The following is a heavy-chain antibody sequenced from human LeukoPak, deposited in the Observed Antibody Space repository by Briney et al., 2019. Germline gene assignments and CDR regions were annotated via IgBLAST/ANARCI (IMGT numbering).Heavy chain of an antibody. J-gene: IGHJ4*02. CDR2: IYYSGST. CDR1: GGSFSGYH. Sequence: SETLSLTCAVYGGSFSGYHWSWIRQPPGKGLEWIGYIYYSGSTNYNPSLKSRVTISVDTSKNQFSLKLSSVTAADTAVYYCARGDNAAAGAPDYWGQGTLVTVSS. V-gene: IGHV4-59*01. D-gene: IGHD6-13*01. CDR3: ARGDNAAAGAPDY.